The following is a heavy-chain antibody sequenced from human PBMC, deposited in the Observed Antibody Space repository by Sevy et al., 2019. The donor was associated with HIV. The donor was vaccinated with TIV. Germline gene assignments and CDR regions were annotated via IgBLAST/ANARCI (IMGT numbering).Heavy chain of an antibody. CDR1: GYTLNELF. V-gene: IGHV1-24*01. CDR3: ASVPDV. CDR2: FDPEIGKK. J-gene: IGHJ6*04. Sequence: ASVKVSCKVSISGYTLNELFIHWVRQAPGKGLEWMGGFDPEIGKKLYAKKFQGRITLTEDTSTATAYMELSRLGSEDTAVYYCASVPDVWGKGTTVTVSS.